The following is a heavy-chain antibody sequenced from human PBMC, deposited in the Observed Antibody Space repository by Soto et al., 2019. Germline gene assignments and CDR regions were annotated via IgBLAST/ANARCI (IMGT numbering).Heavy chain of an antibody. J-gene: IGHJ6*02. CDR2: IYPGDSDT. CDR3: ARRPHGSYYYYGMDV. D-gene: IGHD1-26*01. V-gene: IGHV5-51*01. Sequence: LGQAVTVSCKASPHRFTSYWNYWVRQMPGKGVESTGIIYPGDSDTRYSPSFQVQVTISADKSISTAYLQCRSLNSSDTAMYYCARRPHGSYYYYGMDVCSQGTTVTVS. CDR1: PHRFTSYW.